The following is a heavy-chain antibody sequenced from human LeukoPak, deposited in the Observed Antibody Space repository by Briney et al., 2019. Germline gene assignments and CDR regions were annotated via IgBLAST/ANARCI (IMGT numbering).Heavy chain of an antibody. Sequence: ASVKVSCKASGYTFTGFYIHWVRQAPGQGLEWMGWINPGTGGTSYAQNFQARVTLTRDTSTSTAHMELNSLRSGDTAVYFCARHLHFDYWGQGTLVSV. V-gene: IGHV1-2*02. CDR1: GYTFTGFY. J-gene: IGHJ4*02. CDR2: INPGTGGT. CDR3: ARHLHFDY.